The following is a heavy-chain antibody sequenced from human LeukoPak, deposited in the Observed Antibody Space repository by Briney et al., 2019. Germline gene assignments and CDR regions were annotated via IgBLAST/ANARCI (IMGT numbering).Heavy chain of an antibody. V-gene: IGHV3-11*05. Sequence: NPRGSLRLSCAASGFSFSDYYMSWIRQAPGKGLEWVSYISSSGSYTNYADSVKGRFTISRDNAKNSLYLQMNSLRAEDTAVYYCARVRGYTGIVDYWGQGTLVTVSS. CDR3: ARVRGYTGIVDY. CDR2: ISSSGSYT. J-gene: IGHJ4*02. CDR1: GFSFSDYY. D-gene: IGHD5-18*01.